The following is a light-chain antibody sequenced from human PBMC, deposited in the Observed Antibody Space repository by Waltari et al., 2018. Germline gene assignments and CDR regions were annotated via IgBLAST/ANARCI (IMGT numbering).Light chain of an antibody. CDR2: DAS. CDR3: QKYGTIPAT. Sequence: EIVLTQSPGTLSLSPGERATLSCRASQSVSRTLAWYQQKPGQAPRLLIYDASIRATGIPDRFSGSGSGTDFSLTISRLEPGDFAVYYCQKYGTIPATFGQGTTVEIK. CDR1: QSVSRT. J-gene: IGKJ1*01. V-gene: IGKV3-20*01.